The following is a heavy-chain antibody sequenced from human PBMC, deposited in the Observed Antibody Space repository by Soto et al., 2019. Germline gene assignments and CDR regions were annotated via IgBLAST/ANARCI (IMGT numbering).Heavy chain of an antibody. CDR2: IYYSGRT. D-gene: IGHD4-4*01. CDR1: GGSFSSGGYY. CDR3: ATAGVAGTRTVGLNWFDP. V-gene: IGHV4-31*03. J-gene: IGHJ5*02. Sequence: QVQLQESGPGLVKPSQTLSLTCNVSGGSFSSGGYYWSWIRQHIGKGLEWIREIYYSGRTYYNPTLKSRDTVSVDASKTQFSTKLSSVTAADTAVYYGATAGVAGTRTVGLNWFDPWGQGTLVTVSS.